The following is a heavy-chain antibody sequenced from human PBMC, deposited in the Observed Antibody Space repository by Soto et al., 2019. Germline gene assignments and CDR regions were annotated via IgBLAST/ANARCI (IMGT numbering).Heavy chain of an antibody. J-gene: IGHJ6*02. CDR2: IIPIFGTA. V-gene: IGHV1-69*12. D-gene: IGHD3-10*01. CDR1: GGTFSSYA. Sequence: QVQLVQSGAEVKKPGSSVKVSCKASGGTFSSYAISWVRQAPGQGLEWMGGIIPIFGTANYAQKFQGRVTITADESTSTAYMELSSLRSEDTAVYYCARDPGITMVRGERNGDYYYYGMDVWGQGTTVTVSS. CDR3: ARDPGITMVRGERNGDYYYYGMDV.